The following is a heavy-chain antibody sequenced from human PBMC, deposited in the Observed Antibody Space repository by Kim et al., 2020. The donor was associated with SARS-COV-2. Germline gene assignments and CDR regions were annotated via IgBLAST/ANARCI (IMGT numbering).Heavy chain of an antibody. J-gene: IGHJ3*02. V-gene: IGHV1-69*13. D-gene: IGHD1-26*01. CDR1: GGTFSSYA. Sequence: SVKVSCKASGGTFSSYAISWVRQAPGQGLEWMGGIIPIFGTANYAQKFQGRVTITADESTSTAYMELSSLRSEDTAVYYCARVMSRSGSYWGHDAFDIWGQGTMVTVSS. CDR3: ARVMSRSGSYWGHDAFDI. CDR2: IIPIFGTA.